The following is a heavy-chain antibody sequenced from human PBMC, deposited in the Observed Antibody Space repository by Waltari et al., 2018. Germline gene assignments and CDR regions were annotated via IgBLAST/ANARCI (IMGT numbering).Heavy chain of an antibody. CDR2: VSSSGSKV. D-gene: IGHD6-13*01. Sequence: EVQLVESGGGLVQPGGSLRLSCVASGLTFRRYEMNWVRQAPGKWLECVSYVSSSGSKVHHADSVKARFTIFRDNAKNSLFLQMNSLRAEDTAVYYCARDPGTSAGFDYFDYWGQGTLVTVSS. J-gene: IGHJ4*02. CDR1: GLTFRRYE. CDR3: ARDPGTSAGFDYFDY. V-gene: IGHV3-48*03.